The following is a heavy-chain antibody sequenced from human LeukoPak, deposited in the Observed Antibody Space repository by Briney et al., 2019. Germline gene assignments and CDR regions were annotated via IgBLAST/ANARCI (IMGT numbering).Heavy chain of an antibody. J-gene: IGHJ4*02. CDR3: AITIGYSGYLPLHY. CDR2: ISAYNGNT. Sequence: GASVKVSCKASGYTFTIYGISWVRQAPGQGLEWMGWISAYNGNTNYAQKLQGRVTLTTDTSTSTAYMELRSLRSDHTAVYYCAITIGYSGYLPLHYWGQGTLVTVSS. V-gene: IGHV1-18*04. D-gene: IGHD5-12*01. CDR1: GYTFTIYG.